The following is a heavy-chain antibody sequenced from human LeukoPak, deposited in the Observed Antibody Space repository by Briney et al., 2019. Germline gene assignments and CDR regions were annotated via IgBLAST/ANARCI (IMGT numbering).Heavy chain of an antibody. J-gene: IGHJ3*02. CDR1: GGTFSSYA. Sequence: EASVKVSCKASGGTFSSYAISWVRQAPGQGLQWMGGIIPIFGSANYAQKFQGRVTITTDESTTTAYMELSSLRSEDTAVYYCATLPRNVRGHDAFDIWGQGTMVTVSS. CDR2: IIPIFGSA. V-gene: IGHV1-69*05. D-gene: IGHD3-10*01. CDR3: ATLPRNVRGHDAFDI.